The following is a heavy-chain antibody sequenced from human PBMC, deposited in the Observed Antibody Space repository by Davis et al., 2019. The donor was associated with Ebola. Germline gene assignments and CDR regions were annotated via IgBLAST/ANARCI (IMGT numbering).Heavy chain of an antibody. CDR2: ISSSSSTI. Sequence: PGGSLRLSCTASAFTFGDYAMSWFRQAPGKGLEWVSYISSSSSTIYYADSVKGRFTISRDNAKNSLYLQMNSLRDEDTAVYYCARFQGRGSSPTYFDYWGQGTLVTVSS. J-gene: IGHJ4*02. CDR1: AFTFGDYA. V-gene: IGHV3-48*02. CDR3: ARFQGRGSSPTYFDY. D-gene: IGHD6-6*01.